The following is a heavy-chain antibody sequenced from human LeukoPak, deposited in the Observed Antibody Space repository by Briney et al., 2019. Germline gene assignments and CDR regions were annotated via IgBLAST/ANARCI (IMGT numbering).Heavy chain of an antibody. Sequence: SQTLSLTCAISGDSVSSNSAAWNWIRQSPSRGLEWLGRTYYRSKWYNDYAVSVKSRITINPDTSKNQFSLQLNSVTPEDTAVYYCARRKTLIAVAGTPYYYYYMDVWGKGTTVTVSS. D-gene: IGHD6-19*01. V-gene: IGHV6-1*01. CDR2: TYYRSKWYN. J-gene: IGHJ6*03. CDR1: GDSVSSNSAA. CDR3: ARRKTLIAVAGTPYYYYYMDV.